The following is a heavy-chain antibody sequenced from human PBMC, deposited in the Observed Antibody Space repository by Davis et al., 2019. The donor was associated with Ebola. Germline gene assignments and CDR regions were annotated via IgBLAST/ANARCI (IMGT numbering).Heavy chain of an antibody. CDR3: AKEYCSNSGPYCTYFED. D-gene: IGHD3-10*01. CDR1: AFTFGTYG. Sequence: GESLKISCAAFAFTFGTYGMHWVRQAPGKGLEWVASMSYDGRHTSYIDYVKGRFTISRDNSKNTLYLQMNSLRAEDTAVYFCAKEYCSNSGPYCTYFEDWGQGTQVTVSS. V-gene: IGHV3-30*18. CDR2: MSYDGRHT. J-gene: IGHJ4*02.